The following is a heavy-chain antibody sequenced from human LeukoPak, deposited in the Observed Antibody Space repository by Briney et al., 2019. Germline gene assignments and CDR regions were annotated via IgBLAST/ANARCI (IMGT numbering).Heavy chain of an antibody. CDR2: IYHSGST. V-gene: IGHV4-30-2*01. CDR1: GGSISSGGYS. Sequence: PSQTLSLTCAVSGGSISSGGYSWSWIRQPPGKGLEWIGYIYHSGSTYYNPSLKSRVTISVDTSKNQFSLKLSSVTAADTAVYYCARDRRYYYGMDVWGQGTTVTVSS. CDR3: ARDRRYYYGMDV. J-gene: IGHJ6*02.